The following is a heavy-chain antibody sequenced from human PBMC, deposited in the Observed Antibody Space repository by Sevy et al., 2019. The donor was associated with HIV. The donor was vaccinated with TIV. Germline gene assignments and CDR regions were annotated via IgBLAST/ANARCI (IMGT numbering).Heavy chain of an antibody. CDR3: AREKTYYYDCSGYSSVAFDI. J-gene: IGHJ3*02. Sequence: ASVKVSCKASGYTFTGYYMHWVRQVPGQGLEWMGWINPNSGGKNYAQMFQGRATMTRDTSISTAYMELSRLRSDDTAVYYCAREKTYYYDCSGYSSVAFDIWGQGTMVTVSS. CDR2: INPNSGGK. CDR1: GYTFTGYY. D-gene: IGHD3-22*01. V-gene: IGHV1-2*02.